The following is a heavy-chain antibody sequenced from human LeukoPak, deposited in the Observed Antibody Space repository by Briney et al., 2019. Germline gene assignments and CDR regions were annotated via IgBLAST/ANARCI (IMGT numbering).Heavy chain of an antibody. CDR3: ASDWRYDSSGKNAYDI. CDR1: GYTFTCYY. J-gene: IGHJ3*02. D-gene: IGHD3-22*01. Sequence: ASVKVTFKATGYTFTCYYMDWVRQAPGQGLEWMGWINPNSGGTNYAQKFQGRVTMTRDTSISTAYMELSRLRSDDTAVYYCASDWRYDSSGKNAYDIWGQGPMATVSS. CDR2: INPNSGGT. V-gene: IGHV1-2*02.